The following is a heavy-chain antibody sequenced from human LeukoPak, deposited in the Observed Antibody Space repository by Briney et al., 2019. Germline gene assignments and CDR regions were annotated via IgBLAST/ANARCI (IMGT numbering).Heavy chain of an antibody. V-gene: IGHV1-18*01. Sequence: ASVKVSCKASGYTFTAYGITWVRQAPGQGLEWMGWISPDNGNTYFEQKLQGRLTMTTDTSTSTTYMELRSLRSDDTAVYYCAREMRVSIAPGEDYYYYCLDVWGKGTTVAVSS. D-gene: IGHD6-13*01. CDR2: ISPDNGNT. CDR1: GYTFTAYG. CDR3: AREMRVSIAPGEDYYYYCLDV. J-gene: IGHJ6*03.